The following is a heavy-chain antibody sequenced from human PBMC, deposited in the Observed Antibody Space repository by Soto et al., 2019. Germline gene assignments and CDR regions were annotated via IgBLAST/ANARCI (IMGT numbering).Heavy chain of an antibody. V-gene: IGHV1-46*01. D-gene: IGHD4-17*01. CDR2: INPSGGST. Sequence: QVQLVQSGAEVKKPGASVKVSCKASGYTFTSYYMHWVRQAPGQGLEWMGIINPSGGSTSYAQKFQGRVTMTRVTSTSTHYMELSSLRSEDTAVYYCARAPIGSAVTPLVVDPWGQGTLVTVSS. CDR3: ARAPIGSAVTPLVVDP. J-gene: IGHJ5*02. CDR1: GYTFTSYY.